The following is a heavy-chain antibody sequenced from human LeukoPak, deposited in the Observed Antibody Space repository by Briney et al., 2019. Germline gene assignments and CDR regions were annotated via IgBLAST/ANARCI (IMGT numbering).Heavy chain of an antibody. CDR3: ARSLRSLMIVDFDI. V-gene: IGHV4-61*02. D-gene: IGHD3-22*01. J-gene: IGHJ3*02. CDR1: GGSISSGSYY. CDR2: IYTSGST. Sequence: TSETLSLTCTVSGGSISSGSYYWSWIRQPAGKGLEWIGRIYTSGSTNYNPSLKSRVTISVDTSKNQFSLKLSSVTAADTAVYYCARSLRSLMIVDFDIWGQGTMVTVSS.